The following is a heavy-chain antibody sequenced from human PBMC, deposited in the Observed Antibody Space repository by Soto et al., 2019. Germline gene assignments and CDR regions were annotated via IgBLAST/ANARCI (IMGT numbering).Heavy chain of an antibody. CDR2: INHSGST. CDR1: GGSFSGYY. V-gene: IGHV4-34*01. J-gene: IGHJ2*01. CDR3: ARTTIWCFDP. D-gene: IGHD1-1*01. Sequence: QVQLQQWGAGLLKPSETLSLTCAVYGGSFSGYYWSWIRQPPGKGLEWIGEINHSGSTSHNPSLKCRVTISLDTFNNQVSLKLNSVTAADTAVYYCARTTIWCFDPLGRGPLVTVSS.